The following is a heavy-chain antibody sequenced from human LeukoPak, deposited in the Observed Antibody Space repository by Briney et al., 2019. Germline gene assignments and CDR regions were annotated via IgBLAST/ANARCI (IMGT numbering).Heavy chain of an antibody. V-gene: IGHV3-23*01. CDR1: GSTFSSYA. Sequence: PGGSLRLSCAASGSTFSSYAMSWVRQAPGKGLEWVSVISGLGGSTYYADSVKGRFAISRDNSKNTLWLQMNSLRADDTAIYYCARDVEARISAAGTFDYWGQGSLVTVSS. CDR2: ISGLGGST. J-gene: IGHJ4*02. CDR3: ARDVEARISAAGTFDY. D-gene: IGHD6-13*01.